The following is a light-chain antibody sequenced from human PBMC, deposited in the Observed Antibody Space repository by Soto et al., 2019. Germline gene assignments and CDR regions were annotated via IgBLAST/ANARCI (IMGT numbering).Light chain of an antibody. CDR3: QSYDSSLNRV. Sequence: QLVLSQPPSVSGAPGQRITISCTGSSSNIGANYDVHWYRQVPGTAPKLLMSGDNNWPSGVADRFSGSKSGTSASLAITRLQAEDEADYYCQSYDSSLNRVFGTGTKLTVL. V-gene: IGLV1-40*01. CDR2: GDN. J-gene: IGLJ1*01. CDR1: SSNIGANYD.